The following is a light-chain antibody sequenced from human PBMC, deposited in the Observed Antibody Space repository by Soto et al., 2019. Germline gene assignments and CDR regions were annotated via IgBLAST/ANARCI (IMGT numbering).Light chain of an antibody. V-gene: IGLV1-47*01. Sequence: QSVLTQPPSLSGTPGQTVTISCFGSRSNIGCSIVHWYQQLPGAAPKHLIYMNNQRPSGIPDRFSGSKSGTSASLVISGLRSEDEADYYCVAWDDNLSARVFGGGTKLTVL. CDR3: VAWDDNLSARV. J-gene: IGLJ3*02. CDR1: RSNIGCSI. CDR2: MNN.